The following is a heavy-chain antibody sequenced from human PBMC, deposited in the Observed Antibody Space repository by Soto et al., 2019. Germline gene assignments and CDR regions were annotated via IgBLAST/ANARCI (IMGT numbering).Heavy chain of an antibody. CDR2: INAGNGNT. CDR3: AREKLRFLEWLSNFNWFDP. Sequence: ASVKVSCKASGYTFTSYAMHWVRQAPGQRLEWMGWINAGNGNTKYSQKFQGRVTITRDTSASTAYMELSSLRSEDTAVYYCAREKLRFLEWLSNFNWFDPWGQGTLVTVSS. D-gene: IGHD3-3*01. V-gene: IGHV1-3*01. J-gene: IGHJ5*02. CDR1: GYTFTSYA.